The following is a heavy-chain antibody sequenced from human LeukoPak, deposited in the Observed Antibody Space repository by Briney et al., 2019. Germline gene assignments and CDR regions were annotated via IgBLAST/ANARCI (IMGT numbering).Heavy chain of an antibody. V-gene: IGHV4-59*13. CDR3: ARVDYDSSGYFDF. CDR2: IYYSGST. Sequence: PSEPLSLPCTASGGSISTSYWAGIRQPPGKGLKWIGFIYYSGSTNYNPSLKSRVTISVDTSKNHFSLKLYSVIAADTAVYYCARVDYDSSGYFDFWGQGTLVTVSS. J-gene: IGHJ4*02. CDR1: GGSISTSY. D-gene: IGHD3-22*01.